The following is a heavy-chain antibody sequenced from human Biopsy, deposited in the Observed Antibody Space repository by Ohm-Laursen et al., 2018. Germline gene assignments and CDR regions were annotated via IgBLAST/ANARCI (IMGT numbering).Heavy chain of an antibody. CDR3: ARPKSRRALDV. CDR2: IKQDGSEK. J-gene: IGHJ3*01. CDR1: GFTFAEDW. Sequence: SLRLSCAASGFTFAEDWMNWVRRAPGKGLECVANIKQDGSEKNYVDSVKGRFTITRDNANNSLYLQMNSLRVEDTAVYYCARPKSRRALDVWGQGTMVTVSS. V-gene: IGHV3-7*01. D-gene: IGHD2-2*01.